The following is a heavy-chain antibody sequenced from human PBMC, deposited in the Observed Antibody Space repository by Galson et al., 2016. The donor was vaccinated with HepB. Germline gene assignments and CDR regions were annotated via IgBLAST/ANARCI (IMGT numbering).Heavy chain of an antibody. CDR2: ISTYSGNT. CDR1: GDTFSSHG. J-gene: IGHJ4*02. V-gene: IGHV1-18*01. Sequence: SVKVSCKASGDTFSSHGISWVRQAPGQGLEWMGWISTYSGNTKYAQKFQGGLTLTTDSSTTTAYMELRSLRFDDTALYYCARDVQYRFDSWGQGTLVTVSS. CDR3: ARDVQYRFDS. D-gene: IGHD2/OR15-2a*01.